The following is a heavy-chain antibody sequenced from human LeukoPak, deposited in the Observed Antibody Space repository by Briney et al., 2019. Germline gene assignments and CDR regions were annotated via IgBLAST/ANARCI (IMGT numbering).Heavy chain of an antibody. Sequence: PGGSLRLSCAASGFSFSTFHMNWVRQAPGKGLEWVASISRGSGYIYYADSMKGRFTISRDNAKDSLYLQMSGLRAEDTAMYYCAKEREIGHAFDPWGLGTMVTVSS. CDR3: AKEREIGHAFDP. D-gene: IGHD1-26*01. CDR2: ISRGSGYI. CDR1: GFSFSTFH. V-gene: IGHV3-21*06. J-gene: IGHJ3*01.